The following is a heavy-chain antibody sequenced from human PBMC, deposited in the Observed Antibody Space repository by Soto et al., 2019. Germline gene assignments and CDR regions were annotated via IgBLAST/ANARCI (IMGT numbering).Heavy chain of an antibody. V-gene: IGHV3-23*01. Sequence: PXGGLRLICTTSGFSFASFSMTWVRQAPGKGLEWVATISVSDGKTYYADSVKGRFSISRDTSRNTLYLQMNSLRADDTAIYYCAKWSYLDDWGQGTRVTLSS. CDR1: GFSFASFS. CDR3: AKWSYLDD. CDR2: ISVSDGKT. J-gene: IGHJ4*02. D-gene: IGHD3-3*01.